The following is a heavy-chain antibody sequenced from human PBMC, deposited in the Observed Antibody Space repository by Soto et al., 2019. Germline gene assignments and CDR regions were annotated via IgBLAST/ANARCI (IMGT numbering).Heavy chain of an antibody. CDR3: ATSYGSGYRAFDF. J-gene: IGHJ4*02. V-gene: IGHV1-69*02. CDR1: GDTFNFYS. D-gene: IGHD3-10*01. CDR2: VNPILSMS. Sequence: SVKVSCKASGDTFNFYSINWVRQAPGLGLEWMGRVNPILSMSNYAQRFQGRVTMTADKSTSTAYMELSGLRSEDTAIYYCATSYGSGYRAFDFWGQGALVTSPQ.